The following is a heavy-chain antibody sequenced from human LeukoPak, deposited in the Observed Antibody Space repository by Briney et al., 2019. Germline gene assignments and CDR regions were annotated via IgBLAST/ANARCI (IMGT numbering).Heavy chain of an antibody. CDR3: ARALYGDYYFDY. J-gene: IGHJ4*02. CDR1: GGSISSYY. D-gene: IGHD4-17*01. CDR2: IYYSGST. Sequence: SETLSLTCTVSGGSISSYYWSWIRQPPGKGLEWIGYIYYSGSTNYNPSLKSRVTISVDTTKNQFSLKLSSVTAADTAVYYCARALYGDYYFDYWGQGTLVTVSS. V-gene: IGHV4-59*01.